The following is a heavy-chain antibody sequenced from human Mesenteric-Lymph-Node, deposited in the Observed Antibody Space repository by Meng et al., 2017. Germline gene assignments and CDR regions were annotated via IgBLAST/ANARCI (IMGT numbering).Heavy chain of an antibody. CDR2: IRTKSNYYST. Sequence: GESLKISCAASGFAFSAGHMDWVRQAPGKGLEWVGRIRTKSNYYSTEYAASVRGRFTISRDDSQNSLYLQMNSLRAEDTAVYYCAGYSSSWYFGTTAFDIWGQGTMVTVSS. D-gene: IGHD6-13*01. V-gene: IGHV3-72*01. CDR1: GFAFSAGH. J-gene: IGHJ3*02. CDR3: AGYSSSWYFGTTAFDI.